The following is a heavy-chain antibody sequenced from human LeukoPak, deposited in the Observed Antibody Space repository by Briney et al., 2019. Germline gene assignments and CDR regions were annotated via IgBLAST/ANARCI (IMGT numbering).Heavy chain of an antibody. V-gene: IGHV3-7*01. CDR2: IQPDGSGA. Sequence: GGSLRLSCVTSGFTFRGYWMSWFRQAPGKGLEWVGNIQPDGSGAFYVDAMRGRFTISRDNAQNSLYLQINSLGAEDTAVYYCAREDDHNTNDYWGQGTLVTVSS. CDR3: AREDDHNTNDY. CDR1: GFTFRGYW. J-gene: IGHJ4*02. D-gene: IGHD5-24*01.